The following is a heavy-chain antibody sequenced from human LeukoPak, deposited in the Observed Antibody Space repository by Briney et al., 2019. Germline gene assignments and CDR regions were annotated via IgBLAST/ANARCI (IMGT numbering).Heavy chain of an antibody. V-gene: IGHV4-59*01. CDR2: IYYSGST. D-gene: IGHD3-10*01. Sequence: SETLSLTCTVSGGSISSYYWSWIRQPPGKGLEWIGYIYYSGSTNYNPSLKSRVTISVDTSKNQFSLKLGSVTAADTAVYYCARGIGRGSGSYQVDYWGQGTLVTVSS. CDR3: ARGIGRGSGSYQVDY. J-gene: IGHJ4*02. CDR1: GGSISSYY.